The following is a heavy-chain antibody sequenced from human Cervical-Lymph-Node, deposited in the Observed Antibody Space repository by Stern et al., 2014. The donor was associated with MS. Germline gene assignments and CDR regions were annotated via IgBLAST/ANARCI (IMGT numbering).Heavy chain of an antibody. J-gene: IGHJ6*02. CDR1: GGTFNSYA. CDR2: FVTPFSTT. V-gene: IGHV1-69*01. Sequence: MHLGESGAEVKKPGSSVKVSCKASGGTFNSYAISWVRQAPGKGLAWMGGFVTPFSTTHYAQKLQGRVTITADESRSTTYMELTSLRSDDTAVYYCARGGIGSSRLYYHFYGMDVWGQGTTVTVSS. CDR3: ARGGIGSSRLYYHFYGMDV. D-gene: IGHD6-6*01.